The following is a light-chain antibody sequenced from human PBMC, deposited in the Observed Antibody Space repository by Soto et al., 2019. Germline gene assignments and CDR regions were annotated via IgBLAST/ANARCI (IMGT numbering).Light chain of an antibody. CDR3: QQSYNTPMYT. J-gene: IGKJ2*01. V-gene: IGKV1-39*01. CDR1: QTIATS. CDR2: DAS. Sequence: DIQMTQSPSSLSASVGDRVTISCRASQTIATSLNWYQQKPGKAPKLLISDASSLQSGVPSRFSGSGSGTDFSLTISGLQPEDFATYYCQQSYNTPMYTFGQGTKLEI.